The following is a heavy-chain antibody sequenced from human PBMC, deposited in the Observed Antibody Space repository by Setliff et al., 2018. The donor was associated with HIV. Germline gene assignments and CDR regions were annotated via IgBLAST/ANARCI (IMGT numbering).Heavy chain of an antibody. CDR2: ISGSSGST. J-gene: IGHJ4*02. CDR1: GFTFGDYA. CDR3: ARDYPGATY. V-gene: IGHV3-23*01. D-gene: IGHD1-26*01. Sequence: PGGSLRLSCTTSGFTFGDYALNWVRQAPGKGLEWFSAISGSSGSTYYADSVKGRFTISRDNSKTSLYLEMSSLRAEDTAVYYCARDYPGATYWGQGTLVTVSS.